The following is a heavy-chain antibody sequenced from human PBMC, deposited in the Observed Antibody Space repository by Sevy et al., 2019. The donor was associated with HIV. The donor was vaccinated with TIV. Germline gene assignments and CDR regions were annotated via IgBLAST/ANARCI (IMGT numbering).Heavy chain of an antibody. CDR2: IKSKKDGGAT. Sequence: GGSLRLSCSASGFPFDKEGMSWVRQAPGKGLEWVGRIKSKKDGGATDYAAPANGRFTISRDDSKNTLYLQMNSLKIEDTGFSYCSSQGERYWGLGTLVTVSS. CDR1: GFPFDKEG. V-gene: IGHV3-15*01. CDR3: SSQGERY. J-gene: IGHJ4*02. D-gene: IGHD3-16*01.